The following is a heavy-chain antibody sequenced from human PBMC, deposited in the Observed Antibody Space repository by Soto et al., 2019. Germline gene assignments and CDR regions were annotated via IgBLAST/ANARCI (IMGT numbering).Heavy chain of an antibody. Sequence: SETLSLTCTVSGGSISSYYWSWIRQPPGKGLEWIGYIYYSGSTNYNPSLKSRVTISVDTSKNQFSLKLSSVTAADTAVYYCARASKAYCGGDCYSNWFDPWGQGTLVTVSS. CDR3: ARASKAYCGGDCYSNWFDP. D-gene: IGHD2-21*01. V-gene: IGHV4-59*01. CDR1: GGSISSYY. CDR2: IYYSGST. J-gene: IGHJ5*02.